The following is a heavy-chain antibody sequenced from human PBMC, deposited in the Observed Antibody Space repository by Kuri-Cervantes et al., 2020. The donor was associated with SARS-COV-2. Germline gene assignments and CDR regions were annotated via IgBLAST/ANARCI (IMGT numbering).Heavy chain of an antibody. V-gene: IGHV3-21*01. CDR1: RFTFSSHI. CDR2: ISSSGRYI. J-gene: IGHJ6*02. CDR3: ASEPIDIVVVPAATYYYYGMDV. Sequence: GGSLRLSCAASRFTFSSHIMNWVRQAPGRGLEWVSSISSSGRYIYYADSVKGRFTISRDNAKNSLHLQMNSLRAEDTAVYYCASEPIDIVVVPAATYYYYGMDVWGQGTTVTVSS. D-gene: IGHD2-2*01.